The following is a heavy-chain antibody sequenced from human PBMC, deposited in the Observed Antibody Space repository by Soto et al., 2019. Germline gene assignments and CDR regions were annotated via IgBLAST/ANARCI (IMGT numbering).Heavy chain of an antibody. CDR2: IIPILGIA. V-gene: IGHV1-69*02. J-gene: IGHJ4*02. CDR1: GGTFSSYT. Sequence: QVQLVQSGAEVKKPGSSVKVSCKASGGTFSSYTISWVRQAPGQGLEWMGRIIPILGIANSAQKFQGRVTITADKSTSTAYMELRSLRSEDTAVYYCERLGYCSGGSCFQFDYWGQGTLVTVSS. D-gene: IGHD2-15*01. CDR3: ERLGYCSGGSCFQFDY.